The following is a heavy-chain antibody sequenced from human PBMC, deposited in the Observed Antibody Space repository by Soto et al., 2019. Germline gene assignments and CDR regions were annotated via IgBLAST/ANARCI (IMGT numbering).Heavy chain of an antibody. D-gene: IGHD4-17*01. Sequence: QAQLVQSGAEVKKPGASVRVSCKASGFTFINYYMHWVRQAPGQGLEWMGVINPSGDSTNYAQKFQGRVTMTRDTSTSTVYMDLSSLRSEDTAVYYCARDKSHQTTWWLDPWGQGTLVTVSS. J-gene: IGHJ5*02. CDR1: GFTFINYY. CDR3: ARDKSHQTTWWLDP. V-gene: IGHV1-46*01. CDR2: INPSGDST.